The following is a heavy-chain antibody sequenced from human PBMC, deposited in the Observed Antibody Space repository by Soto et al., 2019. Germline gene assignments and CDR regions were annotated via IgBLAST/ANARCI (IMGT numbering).Heavy chain of an antibody. V-gene: IGHV1-69*13. D-gene: IGHD4-4*01. J-gene: IGHJ6*02. CDR1: GGTFSSYA. CDR2: IIPIFGTA. Sequence: ASVKVSCKASGGTFSSYAISWVRQAPGQGLEWMGGIIPIFGTANYAQKFQGRVTITADESTSTAYMELSSLRSEDTAVYYCARGTPYSNYVASYYYGMDVWGQGTTVTVSS. CDR3: ARGTPYSNYVASYYYGMDV.